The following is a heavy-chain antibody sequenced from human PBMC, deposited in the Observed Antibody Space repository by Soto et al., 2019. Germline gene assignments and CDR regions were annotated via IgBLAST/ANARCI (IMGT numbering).Heavy chain of an antibody. V-gene: IGHV4-31*03. J-gene: IGHJ4*02. CDR1: GGSISSGGYY. CDR2: IYYSGST. CDR3: AKGRGSGWAWYFDN. D-gene: IGHD6-19*01. Sequence: SETLSLTCTVSGGSISSGGYYWSWIRQHPGKGLEWIGYIYYSGSTYYNPSLKSRVTMSVDTSKNQFSLKLSSVTAADTAVYYCAKGRGSGWAWYFDNWGQGTLVTVSS.